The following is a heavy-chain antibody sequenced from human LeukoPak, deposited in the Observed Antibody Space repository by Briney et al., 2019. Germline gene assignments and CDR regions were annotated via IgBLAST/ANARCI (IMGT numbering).Heavy chain of an antibody. CDR1: GFTFSNYW. V-gene: IGHV3-74*01. D-gene: IGHD3-10*01. Sequence: GRSLRLSCGASGFTFSNYWMHWVRQAPGKGLVWVSRISSDGRSTDYADSVNGRFTISGDNARNTLYLQMNSLRAEDTAVYYCARGGSGSHFNGNEYWGQGALVTVSS. CDR3: ARGGSGSHFNGNEY. J-gene: IGHJ4*02. CDR2: ISSDGRST.